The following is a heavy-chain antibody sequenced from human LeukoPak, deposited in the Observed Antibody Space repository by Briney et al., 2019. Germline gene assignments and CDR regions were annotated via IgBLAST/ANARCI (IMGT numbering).Heavy chain of an antibody. J-gene: IGHJ6*02. CDR2: VNPNRGGT. D-gene: IGHD2-21*01. CDR3: AREGVGGAYAMDV. Sequence: PSVKVSCRTYGYTFAAYYIHWVRQAPGQGLEWMGWVNPNRGGTNYAQKFKDRLTMTRETSISTAYMELSSLESDDTAVYFCAREGVGGAYAMDVWGQGTTVTVSS. V-gene: IGHV1-2*02. CDR1: GYTFAAYY.